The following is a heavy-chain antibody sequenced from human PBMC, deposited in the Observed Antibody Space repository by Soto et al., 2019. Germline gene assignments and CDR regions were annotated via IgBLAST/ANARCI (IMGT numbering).Heavy chain of an antibody. Sequence: ASVKVSCKASGYTFTSYGISWVRQAPGQGLEWMGWISAYNGNTKYAQKLQGRVTMTTDTSTSTAYMELRSLRSDDTAVYYCARAPFHYYDSSGYYDYWGQGTLVTVSS. CDR1: GYTFTSYG. J-gene: IGHJ4*02. D-gene: IGHD3-22*01. CDR3: ARAPFHYYDSSGYYDY. CDR2: ISAYNGNT. V-gene: IGHV1-18*01.